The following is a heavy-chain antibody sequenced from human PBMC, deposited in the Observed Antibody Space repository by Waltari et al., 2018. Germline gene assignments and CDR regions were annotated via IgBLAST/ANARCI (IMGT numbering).Heavy chain of an antibody. Sequence: EVQLVESGGGLIQPGGSLRLSCAASGFSVSNSYVSWVRQAPGKGLEWISFIYGVDSTLYVDSVKGRFTISRDNAKNTLYLQMNSLRDDDTAVYYCGRSGKPGGVDVWGQGTTVTVSS. CDR1: GFSVSNSY. CDR3: GRSGKPGGVDV. V-gene: IGHV3-53*01. J-gene: IGHJ6*02. CDR2: IYGVDST.